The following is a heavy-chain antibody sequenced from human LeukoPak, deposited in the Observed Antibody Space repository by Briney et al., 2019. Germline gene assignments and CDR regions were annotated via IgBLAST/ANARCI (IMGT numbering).Heavy chain of an antibody. Sequence: GGSLRLSCEASGFDFSGFGMHWVRQAPGKGLEWVAFIRKDGSQKWYADSVKGRSAISRDNSKNALYLQMNSLRAEDTAVYYCARLYDGSAYHADHFDYWGQGTLVIVSS. V-gene: IGHV3-30*02. CDR3: ARLYDGSAYHADHFDY. D-gene: IGHD3-22*01. CDR1: GFDFSGFG. CDR2: IRKDGSQK. J-gene: IGHJ4*02.